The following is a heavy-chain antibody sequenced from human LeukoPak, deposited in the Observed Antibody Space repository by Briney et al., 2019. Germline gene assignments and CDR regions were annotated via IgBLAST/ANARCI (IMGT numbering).Heavy chain of an antibody. CDR1: GGSISSSNW. D-gene: IGHD6-13*01. CDR3: ARTPYSSSWYKDY. Sequence: SSETLSLTCAVSGGSISSSNWWSWVRQPPGRGLEWIGEIYHSGSTNYNPSLKSRVTISVDKSKNQFSLKLSSVTAADTAVYYCARTPYSSSWYKDYWGQGTLVTVS. CDR2: IYHSGST. V-gene: IGHV4-4*02. J-gene: IGHJ4*02.